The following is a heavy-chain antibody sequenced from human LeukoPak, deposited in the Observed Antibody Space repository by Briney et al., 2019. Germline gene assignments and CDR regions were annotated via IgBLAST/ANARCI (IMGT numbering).Heavy chain of an antibody. D-gene: IGHD1-26*01. CDR1: GFTFSSYE. CDR3: AKHLALVGATTTYDY. Sequence: WGSLRLSCAASGFTFSSYEMNWVRQAPGKGLEWVSYISSSGSTIYYADSMKGRFTISRDNAKNSLYLQMNSLRAEDTAVYYCAKHLALVGATTTYDYWGQGTLVIVSS. J-gene: IGHJ4*02. CDR2: ISSSGSTI. V-gene: IGHV3-48*03.